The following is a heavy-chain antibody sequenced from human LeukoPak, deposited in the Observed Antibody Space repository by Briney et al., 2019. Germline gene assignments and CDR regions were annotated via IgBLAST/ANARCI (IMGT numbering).Heavy chain of an antibody. Sequence: PSETLSLTCAVYGGSFSGYYWSWIRQPPGKGLEWIGEINHSGSTNYNPSLKSRVTISVDTSKNQFSLKLSSVTAADTAVYYCASRPVKINQQPLGPIFDYWGQGTLVTVSS. D-gene: IGHD6-13*01. CDR1: GGSFSGYY. J-gene: IGHJ4*02. V-gene: IGHV4-34*01. CDR2: INHSGST. CDR3: ASRPVKINQQPLGPIFDY.